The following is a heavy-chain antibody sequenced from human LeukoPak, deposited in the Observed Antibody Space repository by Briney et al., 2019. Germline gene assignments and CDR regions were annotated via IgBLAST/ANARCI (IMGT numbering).Heavy chain of an antibody. CDR2: IYYSGST. CDR3: AREDRRDGYNTFDY. Sequence: SETLSLTCTVSGGSISSYYWSWIRQPPGKGLEWIGYIYYSGSTYYNPSLKSRVTISVDTSKNQFSLKLSSVTAADTAVYYCAREDRRDGYNTFDYWGQGTLVTVSS. CDR1: GGSISSYY. V-gene: IGHV4-59*06. D-gene: IGHD5-24*01. J-gene: IGHJ4*02.